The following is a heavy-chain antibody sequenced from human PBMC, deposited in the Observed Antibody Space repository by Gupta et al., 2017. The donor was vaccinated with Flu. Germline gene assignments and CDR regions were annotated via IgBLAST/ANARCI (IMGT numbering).Heavy chain of an antibody. CDR3: AREGPDGSSVYRFLSQGFDY. CDR2: ISGRGSDT. D-gene: IGHD6-13*01. Sequence: WVRQASGKGLEWVSGISGRGSDTYYADPVKGRFTISRDNSKNTLYLQMNSLRAEDTAVYYCAREGPDGSSVYRFLSQGFDYWGQGTLVAVS. J-gene: IGHJ4*02. V-gene: IGHV3-23*01.